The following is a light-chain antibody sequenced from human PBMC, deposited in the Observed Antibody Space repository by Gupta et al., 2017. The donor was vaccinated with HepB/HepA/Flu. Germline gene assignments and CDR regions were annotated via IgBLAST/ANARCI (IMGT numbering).Light chain of an antibody. CDR3: QQRSNWPPH. CDR2: DAF. J-gene: IGKJ4*01. Sequence: EIVLTQSPATLSLSPGERATLSCRASQSVSSYLAWYQQKPGQAPRLLIYDAFNRAAGIPARFSGSGSGTDFTLTISSLEPEDCAVYYCQQRSNWPPHFGGGTKVEIK. CDR1: QSVSSY. V-gene: IGKV3-11*01.